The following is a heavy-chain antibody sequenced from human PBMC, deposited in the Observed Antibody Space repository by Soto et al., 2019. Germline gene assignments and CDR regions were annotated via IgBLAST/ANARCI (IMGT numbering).Heavy chain of an antibody. CDR2: INHSGST. CDR1: CGSFSGYY. CDR3: ARNGREYYDFWSGYYLYYGMDV. Sequence: PSETLSLTCAVYCGSFSGYYWSWVRQPPGKGLEWVGEINHSGSTNYNPSLKSRVAISVDTSKNQFSLKLSSVTAADTAVYYCARNGREYYDFWSGYYLYYGMDVWGQGTTVTVSS. J-gene: IGHJ6*02. V-gene: IGHV4-34*01. D-gene: IGHD3-3*01.